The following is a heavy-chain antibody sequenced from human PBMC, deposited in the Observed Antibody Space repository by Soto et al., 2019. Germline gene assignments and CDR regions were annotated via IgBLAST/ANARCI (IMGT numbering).Heavy chain of an antibody. CDR1: GFTFSDYY. Sequence: PGGSLRLSCAASGFTFSDYYMSWIRQAPGKGLEWVSYISSSSSYTNYADSVKGRFTISRDNAKNSLYLQMNSLRAEDTAVYYCAAQYYDFWSACGMDVWGQGTTVTVSS. CDR3: AAQYYDFWSACGMDV. V-gene: IGHV3-11*06. CDR2: ISSSSSYT. D-gene: IGHD3-3*01. J-gene: IGHJ6*02.